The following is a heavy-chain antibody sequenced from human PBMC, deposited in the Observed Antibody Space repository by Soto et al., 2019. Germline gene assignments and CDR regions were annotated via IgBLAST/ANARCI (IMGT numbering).Heavy chain of an antibody. Sequence: PVGSLRLSCAASGVTFSNYIMRLVRQAPGKGLEWVAMILHDGNNKYYADSVKGRFTISRDNSKNTLYLQMNSLRTEDTAIYYCARDDEDGSYCDLGYWGQGTLVTVSS. CDR3: ARDDEDGSYCDLGY. D-gene: IGHD3-10*01. CDR1: GVTFSNYI. V-gene: IGHV3-30-3*01. CDR2: ILHDGNNK. J-gene: IGHJ4*02.